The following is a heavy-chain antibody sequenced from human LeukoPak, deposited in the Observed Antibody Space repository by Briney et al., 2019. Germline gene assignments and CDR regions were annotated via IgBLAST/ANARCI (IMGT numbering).Heavy chain of an antibody. CDR1: GGTFSSYA. CDR3: ARSSYCSSTSCYKPRRGYDY. V-gene: IGHV1-69*05. CDR2: IIPIFGTA. Sequence: GASVKVSCKASGGTFSSYAISWVRQAPGQGLEWVGGIIPIFGTANYAQKLQGRVTMTTDTSTSTAYMELRSLRSDDTAVYYCARSSYCSSTSCYKPRRGYDYWGQGTLVTVSS. D-gene: IGHD2-2*02. J-gene: IGHJ4*02.